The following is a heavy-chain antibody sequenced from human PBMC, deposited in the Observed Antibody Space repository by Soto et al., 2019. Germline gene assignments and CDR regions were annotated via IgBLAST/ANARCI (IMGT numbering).Heavy chain of an antibody. CDR1: GGSLSSYY. V-gene: IGHV4-59*01. CDR3: ARVEVPAAMRTEDYYFDY. Sequence: SETLSLTCTVSGGSLSSYYWSWIRQPPGKGLEWIGYIYYSGSTNYNPSLKSRVTISVDTSKNQFSLKLSSVTAADTAVYYCARVEVPAAMRTEDYYFDYWGQGTLVTVSS. CDR2: IYYSGST. J-gene: IGHJ4*02. D-gene: IGHD2-2*01.